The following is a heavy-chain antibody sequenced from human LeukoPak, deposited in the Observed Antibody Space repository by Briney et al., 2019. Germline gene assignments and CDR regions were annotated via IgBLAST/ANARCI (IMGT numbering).Heavy chain of an antibody. CDR2: IYNRGGT. D-gene: IGHD2-2*01. V-gene: IGHV4-61*02. J-gene: IGHJ4*02. CDR3: ARNAPEGLDY. Sequence: SETLSLTCTVSGGSISSGTNYSTWIRQPAGRGLEWIGRIYNRGGTDYNPSLKSRITISLDTSKNQFSLKLNSMTAADTAVYYCARNAPEGLDYWGQGTLVTVSS. CDR1: GGSISSGTNY.